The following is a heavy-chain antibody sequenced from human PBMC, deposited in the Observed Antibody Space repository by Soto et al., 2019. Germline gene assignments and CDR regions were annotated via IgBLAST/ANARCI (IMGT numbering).Heavy chain of an antibody. CDR1: GYTFTSYA. Sequence: ASVKVSCKASGYTFTSYAMHWVRQAPGQRLEWMGWINAGNGNTKYSQKFQGRVTITRDTSASTAYMELSSLRSEDTAVYYCAREWLSPKYFDYWGQGTLVTVSS. V-gene: IGHV1-3*01. CDR3: AREWLSPKYFDY. CDR2: INAGNGNT. D-gene: IGHD3-22*01. J-gene: IGHJ4*02.